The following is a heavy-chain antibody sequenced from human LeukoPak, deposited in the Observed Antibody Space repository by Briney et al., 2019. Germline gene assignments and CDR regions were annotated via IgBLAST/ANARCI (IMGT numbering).Heavy chain of an antibody. Sequence: ASVKVSCKASGGTFSSYAISWVRQAPGQGLEWMGGIIPIFGTANYAQKFQGRVTITADESTSTAYMELSSLRSEDTAVYYCAREALTKNDAFDIWGQGTMVTVSS. J-gene: IGHJ3*02. D-gene: IGHD4/OR15-4a*01. CDR3: AREALTKNDAFDI. V-gene: IGHV1-69*13. CDR2: IIPIFGTA. CDR1: GGTFSSYA.